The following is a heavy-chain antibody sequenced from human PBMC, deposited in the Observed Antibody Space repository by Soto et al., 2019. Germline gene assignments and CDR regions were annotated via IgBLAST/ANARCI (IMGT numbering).Heavy chain of an antibody. Sequence: SETLSLTCTVSGGSIGTYYRSWIRQPPGKGLEWIGYIYYRGNTDYNPSLKSRVTISLDTPKNQFSLKLSSVTAADTAVYYCARHPGYYDILTGYTTYYFDYWGQGILVTVSS. CDR3: ARHPGYYDILTGYTTYYFDY. CDR1: GGSIGTYY. CDR2: IYYRGNT. D-gene: IGHD3-9*01. J-gene: IGHJ4*02. V-gene: IGHV4-59*08.